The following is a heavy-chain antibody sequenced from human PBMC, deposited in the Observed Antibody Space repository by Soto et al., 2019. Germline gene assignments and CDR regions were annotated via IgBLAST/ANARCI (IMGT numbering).Heavy chain of an antibody. CDR2: ISGSGGST. CDR3: AKEQVVVTAIVYYGMDV. J-gene: IGHJ6*02. CDR1: GFTFSSYA. D-gene: IGHD2-21*02. V-gene: IGHV3-23*01. Sequence: EVQLLESGGGLVQPGGSLRLSCAASGFTFSSYAMSWVRQAPGKGLEWVSAISGSGGSTYYADSVKGRFTISRDNSKNTLYLQMNSLRAEDTAVYYCAKEQVVVTAIVYYGMDVWGQGTTVTVSS.